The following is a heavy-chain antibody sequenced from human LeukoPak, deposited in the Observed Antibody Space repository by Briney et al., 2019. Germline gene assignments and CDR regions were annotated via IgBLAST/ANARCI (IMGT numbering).Heavy chain of an antibody. J-gene: IGHJ4*02. CDR2: ISGGAGST. CDR1: GFTFSSSA. D-gene: IGHD6-19*01. CDR3: AKVTRIAVARDYFDY. Sequence: GGSLRLSWAASGFTFSSSAMSWVRQAPGKGLEWVSTISGGAGSTYYADSVKGRFTISRDNSKNTLYVQMNSLRAEDTAVYYCAKVTRIAVARDYFDYWGQGTLVTVSS. V-gene: IGHV3-23*01.